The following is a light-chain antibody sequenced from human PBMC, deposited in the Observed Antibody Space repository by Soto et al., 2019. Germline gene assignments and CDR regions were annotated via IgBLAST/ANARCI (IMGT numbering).Light chain of an antibody. CDR2: WAS. CDR3: QQYYSTPWT. V-gene: IGKV4-1*01. CDR1: QSVLYSSNNKNY. J-gene: IGKJ1*01. Sequence: DIVMTQSPDSLAVSLGERATIKCKSSQSVLYSSNNKNYLAWYQQKPGQPHKLLIYWASTRESGVPDRFSGIGAGKDFTLTISSLQAEDVAVYYCQQYYSTPWTFVQGTKVVIK.